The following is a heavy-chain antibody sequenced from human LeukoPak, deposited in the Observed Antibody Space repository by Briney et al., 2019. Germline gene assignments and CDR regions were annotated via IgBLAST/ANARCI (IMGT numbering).Heavy chain of an antibody. J-gene: IGHJ6*03. CDR3: ARGTAAAGTGYYYYMDV. V-gene: IGHV1-8*01. CDR2: MNPNSGNT. Sequence: GASVKVSCTASGYTFTSYGFSWVRQAPGQGLEWMGWMNPNSGNTGYVQKFQGRVTMTRNTSISTAYMELSSLRSEDTAVYYCARGTAAAGTGYYYYMDVWGKGTTVTISS. CDR1: GYTFTSYG. D-gene: IGHD6-13*01.